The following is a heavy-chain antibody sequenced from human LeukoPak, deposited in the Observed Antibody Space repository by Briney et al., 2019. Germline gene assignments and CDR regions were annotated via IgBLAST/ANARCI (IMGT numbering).Heavy chain of an antibody. CDR3: ARDSGRKGGWYHY. CDR1: GYSFTNYG. Sequence: ASVKVSCKASGYSFTNYGISWVRQAPGQGLEWMGWISAYNDNAHYAQGLEGRVTMTSETSTSTAYMELSSLRSEDTAVYYCARDSGRKGGWYHYWGQGTLVTVSS. V-gene: IGHV1-18*01. CDR2: ISAYNDNA. J-gene: IGHJ4*02. D-gene: IGHD6-19*01.